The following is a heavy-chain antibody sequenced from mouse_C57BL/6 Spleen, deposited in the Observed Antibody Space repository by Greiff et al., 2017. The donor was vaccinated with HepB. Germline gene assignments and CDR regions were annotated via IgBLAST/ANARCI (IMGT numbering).Heavy chain of an antibody. V-gene: IGHV2-5*01. D-gene: IGHD2-5*01. CDR1: GFSLTSYG. CDR3: AKPFIVTTSYYAMDY. Sequence: QVQLKESGPGLVQPSQSLSITCTVSGFSLTSYGVHWVRQSPGKGLEWLGVIWRGGSTDYNAAFMSRLSITKYNSKSQVFFKMNSLQADDTAIYYCAKPFIVTTSYYAMDYWGQGTSVTVSS. J-gene: IGHJ4*01. CDR2: IWRGGST.